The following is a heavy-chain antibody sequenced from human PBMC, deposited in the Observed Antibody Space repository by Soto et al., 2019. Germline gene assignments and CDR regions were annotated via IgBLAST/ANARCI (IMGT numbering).Heavy chain of an antibody. CDR3: AREGSYGYFYYYGMDV. CDR1: GGTFSSYA. J-gene: IGHJ6*02. V-gene: IGHV1-69*06. D-gene: IGHD5-18*01. Sequence: SVKVSCKASGGTFSSYAISWVRQAPGQGLEWMGGIIPIFGTANYAQKFQGRVTITADKSTGTAYMELSSLRSEDTAVYYCAREGSYGYFYYYGMDVWGQGTTVTVSS. CDR2: IIPIFGTA.